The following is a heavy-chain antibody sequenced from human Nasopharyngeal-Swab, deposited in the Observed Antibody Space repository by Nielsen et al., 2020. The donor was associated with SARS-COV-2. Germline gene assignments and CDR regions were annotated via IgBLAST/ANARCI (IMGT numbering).Heavy chain of an antibody. CDR1: GYTFTSYD. Sequence: ASVKVSCKASGYTFTSYDINWVRQATGQGLEWMGWMNPNSGNTGYAQKFQGRVTMTRNTSISTAYMELSSLRSEDTAVYYCARDWREVYCSGGSCYYYYYGMDVWGQGTTVTVSS. J-gene: IGHJ6*02. CDR3: ARDWREVYCSGGSCYYYYYGMDV. D-gene: IGHD2-15*01. V-gene: IGHV1-8*01. CDR2: MNPNSGNT.